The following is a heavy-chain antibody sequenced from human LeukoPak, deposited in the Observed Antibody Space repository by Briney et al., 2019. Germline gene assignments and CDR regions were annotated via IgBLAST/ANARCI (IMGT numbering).Heavy chain of an antibody. V-gene: IGHV3-7*01. D-gene: IGHD6-19*01. J-gene: IGHJ4*02. CDR2: IKQDGSEK. CDR3: ARLIAVAIGRYFDY. CDR1: GFTFSTYW. Sequence: PGGSLRLSCAASGFTFSTYWMSWVRQAPGKGLEWVANIKQDGSEKYYVDSVKGRFTISRDNAKNSLFLQMNSLRAEDTAVYYCARLIAVAIGRYFDYWGQGTLVTVSS.